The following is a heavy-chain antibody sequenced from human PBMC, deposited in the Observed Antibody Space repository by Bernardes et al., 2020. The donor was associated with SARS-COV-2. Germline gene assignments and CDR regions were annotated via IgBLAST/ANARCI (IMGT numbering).Heavy chain of an antibody. V-gene: IGHV3-11*01. CDR2: ISSSGSTI. D-gene: IGHD3-9*01. J-gene: IGHJ5*02. Sequence: GGSLRLSRAASGFTFSDYYMSWIRQAPGKGLEWVSYISSSGSTIYYADSVKGRFTISRDNAKNSLYLQMNSLRAEDTAVYYCARDVSPLRYFDWLIGWFDPWGQGILVTVSS. CDR3: ARDVSPLRYFDWLIGWFDP. CDR1: GFTFSDYY.